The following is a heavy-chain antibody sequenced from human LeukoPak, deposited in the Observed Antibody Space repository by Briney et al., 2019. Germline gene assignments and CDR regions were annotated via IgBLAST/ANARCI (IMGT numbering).Heavy chain of an antibody. CDR3: ARGSSEEMATIAY. CDR2: ISAYNGNT. D-gene: IGHD5-24*01. Sequence: ASVKVSCKASGYTFITYGISWVRQAPGQGLEWMGWISAYNGNTNYAQKFQGRLTMTRDTSISTAYMELSSLSSEDTAVYFCARGSSEEMATIAYWGQGTLVTVSS. V-gene: IGHV1-18*01. J-gene: IGHJ4*02. CDR1: GYTFITYG.